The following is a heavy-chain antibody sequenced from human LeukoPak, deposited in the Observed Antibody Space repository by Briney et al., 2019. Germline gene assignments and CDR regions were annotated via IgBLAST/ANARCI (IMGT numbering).Heavy chain of an antibody. J-gene: IGHJ4*02. Sequence: PGGSLRLSCAASGFTFSSYGMHWVRQAPGKGLEWVAVISYDGSNKYYADSVKGRFTISRDNSKNTLYLQMNSLRAEDTAVYYCANPSVRGQDFDYWGQGTLVTVSS. CDR3: ANPSVRGQDFDY. CDR1: GFTFSSYG. D-gene: IGHD2-2*01. V-gene: IGHV3-30*18. CDR2: ISYDGSNK.